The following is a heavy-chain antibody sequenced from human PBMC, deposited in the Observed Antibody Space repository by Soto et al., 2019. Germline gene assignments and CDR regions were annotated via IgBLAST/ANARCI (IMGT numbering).Heavy chain of an antibody. CDR3: ARSVAVPGAHIDY. Sequence: SETLSLTCSVPGGSISGSYWSWIRQSPGKGLEWLGYVYYTGSTNYSPSLRSRVSISVDTSKNEFSLRLSSVTAADTAVYFCARSVAVPGAHIDYWGQGTQVTVSS. CDR2: VYYTGST. D-gene: IGHD6-19*01. J-gene: IGHJ4*02. CDR1: GGSISGSY. V-gene: IGHV4-59*01.